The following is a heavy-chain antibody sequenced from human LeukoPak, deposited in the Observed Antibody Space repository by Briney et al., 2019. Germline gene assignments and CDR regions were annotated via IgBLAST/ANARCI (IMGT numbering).Heavy chain of an antibody. Sequence: GGSLRLSCAASGNYWMHWVRQAPGKGLVWVSHINSDGSWTSYADSVKGRFTISKDNAKNSLYLQMNSLRAEDTALYYCAKDKGPYSNGGNWFDPWGQGTLVTVSS. J-gene: IGHJ5*02. CDR2: INSDGSWT. V-gene: IGHV3-74*01. CDR1: GNYW. D-gene: IGHD4-11*01. CDR3: AKDKGPYSNGGNWFDP.